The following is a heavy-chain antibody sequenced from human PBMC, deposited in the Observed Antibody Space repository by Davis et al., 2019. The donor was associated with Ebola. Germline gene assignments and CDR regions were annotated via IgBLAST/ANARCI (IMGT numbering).Heavy chain of an antibody. J-gene: IGHJ3*01. CDR3: ATLPDV. CDR1: GYTFSNYA. V-gene: IGHV7-4-1*04. CDR2: INTNTGNP. Sequence: ASVKVSCKASGYTFSNYAMNWVRQAPGQGLEWMGWINTNTGNPTYAKGFTGRFVFSLDTSVNMAYLLINSLKTEDAAVYYCATLPDVWGQGTMVTVSS.